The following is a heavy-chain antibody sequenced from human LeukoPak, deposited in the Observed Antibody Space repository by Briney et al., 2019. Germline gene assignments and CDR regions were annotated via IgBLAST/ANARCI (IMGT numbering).Heavy chain of an antibody. J-gene: IGHJ4*02. CDR1: GLTFSNAW. D-gene: IGHD6-19*01. CDR3: ARVPRIGVAVAGTDY. V-gene: IGHV3-21*01. CDR2: ISSSSSYI. Sequence: GGSLRLSCAASGLTFSNAWMSWVRQAPGKGLEWVSSISSSSSYIYYADSVKGRFTISRDNAKNSLYLQMNSLRAEDTAVYYCARVPRIGVAVAGTDYWGQGTLVTVSS.